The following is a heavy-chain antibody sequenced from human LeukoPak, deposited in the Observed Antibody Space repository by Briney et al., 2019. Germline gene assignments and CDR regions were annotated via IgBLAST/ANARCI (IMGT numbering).Heavy chain of an antibody. CDR3: ATDLPDYDILTNENWFDP. Sequence: ASVKVSCKVSGYTLTELSMHWVRQAPGKGLEWMGGFDPGDGETIYAQKFQGRVTMTEDTSTDTAYMELSSLRSEDTAVYYCATDLPDYDILTNENWFDPWGQGTLVTVSS. CDR2: FDPGDGET. V-gene: IGHV1-24*01. J-gene: IGHJ5*02. D-gene: IGHD3-9*01. CDR1: GYTLTELS.